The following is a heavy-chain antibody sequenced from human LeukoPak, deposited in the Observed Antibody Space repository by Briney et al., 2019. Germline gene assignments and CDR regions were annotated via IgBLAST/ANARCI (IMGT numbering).Heavy chain of an antibody. J-gene: IGHJ4*02. V-gene: IGHV3-74*01. Sequence: GGSLRLSCAASGFTLGSYWMHWVRQAPGKGLVWVSQINTDGSSTNYADPVKGRFTISRDNAKNTLYLQMNSLRAEDTAVYYCARGLLGVDYWGQGTLVTVSS. CDR1: GFTLGSYW. CDR2: INTDGSST. CDR3: ARGLLGVDY. D-gene: IGHD2-8*02.